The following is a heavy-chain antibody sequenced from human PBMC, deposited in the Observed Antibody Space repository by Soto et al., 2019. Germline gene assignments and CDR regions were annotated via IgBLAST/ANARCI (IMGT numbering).Heavy chain of an antibody. CDR3: ARGIYLSYYYDSSGQIDAFDI. Sequence: SETLSLTCTVSGGSISSGGYYWSWIRQHPGKGLEWIGYIYYSGSTYYNPSPKSRVTISVDTSKNQFSLKLSSVTAADTAVYYCARGIYLSYYYDSSGQIDAFDIWGQGTMVTVSS. CDR2: IYYSGST. D-gene: IGHD3-22*01. J-gene: IGHJ3*02. V-gene: IGHV4-31*03. CDR1: GGSISSGGYY.